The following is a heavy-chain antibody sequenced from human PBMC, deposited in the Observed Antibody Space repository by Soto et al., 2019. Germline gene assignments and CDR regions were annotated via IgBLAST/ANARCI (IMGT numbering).Heavy chain of an antibody. Sequence: EVQLLESGGGLVQPGGSLRLSCAASGLTFSSYAMTWVSQAPGKGLEWVSGISGSGGTKYYADSVKGRFTISRDNSTNTLFLQMNSMRAEDTAVYDCAKNDFGDYYYYMDVWGKGDTVTVSS. CDR3: AKNDFGDYYYYMDV. J-gene: IGHJ6*03. CDR1: GLTFSSYA. V-gene: IGHV3-23*01. CDR2: ISGSGGTK. D-gene: IGHD4-17*01.